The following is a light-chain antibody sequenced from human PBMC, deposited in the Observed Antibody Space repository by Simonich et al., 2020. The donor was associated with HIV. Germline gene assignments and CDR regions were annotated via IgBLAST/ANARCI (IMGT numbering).Light chain of an antibody. CDR2: WAS. J-gene: IGKJ1*01. CDR1: QCVLSNSSKKNY. V-gene: IGKV4-1*01. Sequence: DIVMTQSPDSLPGSLGERATIHFKSIQCVLSNSSKKNYLACYQQKPGQPPRLLIYWASTRESWVPDRFSGSGSGTDFTLTISSLQAEDVAVYYCQQYYTTPWTFGQGTKVEFK. CDR3: QQYYTTPWT.